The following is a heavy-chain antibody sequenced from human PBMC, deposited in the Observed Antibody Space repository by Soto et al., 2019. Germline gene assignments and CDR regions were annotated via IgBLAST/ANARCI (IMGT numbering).Heavy chain of an antibody. CDR3: AQTGGPSFDWQFYFDS. CDR2: ISWNSGSI. J-gene: IGHJ4*02. V-gene: IGHV3-9*01. Sequence: GGSLRLSCAASGFTFDDYGMHWVRQAPGKGLEWVSGISWNSGSIVYADSVKGRFTISRDNAKHSLYLQMSSLRTEDTALYYCAQTGGPSFDWQFYFDSWGQGTLVTVSS. CDR1: GFTFDDYG. D-gene: IGHD3-9*01.